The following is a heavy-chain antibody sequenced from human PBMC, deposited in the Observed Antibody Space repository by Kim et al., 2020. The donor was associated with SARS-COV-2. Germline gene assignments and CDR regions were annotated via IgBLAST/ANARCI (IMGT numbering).Heavy chain of an antibody. D-gene: IGHD6-19*01. CDR1: GFTFSSYW. J-gene: IGHJ3*02. Sequence: GGSLRLSCAASGFTFSSYWMSWVRQAPGKGLEWVANIKQDGSEKYYVDSVKGRFTISRDNAKNSLYLQMNSLRAEDTAVYYCARECIAVAGIPPCDDAFDIWGQGTMVTVSS. V-gene: IGHV3-7*03. CDR3: ARECIAVAGIPPCDDAFDI. CDR2: IKQDGSEK.